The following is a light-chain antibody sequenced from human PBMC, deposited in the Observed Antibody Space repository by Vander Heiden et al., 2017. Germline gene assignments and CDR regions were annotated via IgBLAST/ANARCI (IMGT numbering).Light chain of an antibody. CDR3: CSYAGSSTGV. J-gene: IGLJ1*01. V-gene: IGLV2-23*01. CDR2: EGS. CDR1: ISDVGSYNL. Sequence: QSALTQPASVSGSPGQSITIPFPVTISDVGSYNLVSWYQQHPGKAPKLMIYEGSKRPSGVSNRFSGSKSGNTASLTISGLQAEDEADYYCCSYAGSSTGVFGTGTKVTVL.